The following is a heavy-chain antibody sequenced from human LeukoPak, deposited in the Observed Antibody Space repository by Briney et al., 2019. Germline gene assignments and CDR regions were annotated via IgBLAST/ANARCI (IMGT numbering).Heavy chain of an antibody. J-gene: IGHJ4*02. V-gene: IGHV3-21*01. CDR1: GFTFSSYS. D-gene: IGHD1-7*01. CDR2: ISSSSSYI. CDR3: ARDRDGYNWNFYFDY. Sequence: PGGSLRLSCAASGFTFSSYSMNWVRQAPGKGLEWVSSISSSSSYIYYADSVKGRFTISRDNAKNSLYLQMNSLRAEDTAVYYCARDRDGYNWNFYFDYWGQGTLVTVSS.